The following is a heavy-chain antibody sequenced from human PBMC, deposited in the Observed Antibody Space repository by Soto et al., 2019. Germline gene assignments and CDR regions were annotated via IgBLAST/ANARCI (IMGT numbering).Heavy chain of an antibody. CDR2: ISGNKMTT. V-gene: IGHV3-23*01. D-gene: IGHD2-2*01. CDR1: GFSFSDYG. Sequence: EIQLLESGGGLARPGGSLRLSCVASGFSFSDYGMSWVRQSPQKTLEWVASISGNKMTTFYPDSVKGRFFISRDNSDNTLHLQMNSLRDDDTAIYYCAKPRLNTITSLSDYWGQGVQVTVSS. CDR3: AKPRLNTITSLSDY. J-gene: IGHJ1*01.